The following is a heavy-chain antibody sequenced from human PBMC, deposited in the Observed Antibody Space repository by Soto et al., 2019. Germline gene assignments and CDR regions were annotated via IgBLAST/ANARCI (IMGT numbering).Heavy chain of an antibody. CDR1: GFSLSTRGVA. CDR2: IYWDEDK. CDR3: AHRPRGYAYYFDY. D-gene: IGHD5-12*01. J-gene: IGHJ4*02. V-gene: IGHV2-5*02. Sequence: QITLKESGPTLVKPTQTLTLTCTFSGFSLSTRGVAVGWFRQPPGKALEWLALIYWDEDKWYSPSLKSRLTITDDTSKNQVVRTITNMDPVDTATYFCAHRPRGYAYYFDYWGQGTLVTVSS.